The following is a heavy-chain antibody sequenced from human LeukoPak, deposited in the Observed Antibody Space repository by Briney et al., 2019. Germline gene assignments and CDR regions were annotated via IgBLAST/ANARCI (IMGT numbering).Heavy chain of an antibody. J-gene: IGHJ4*02. Sequence: PGGSLRLSRAASGFTFSNHWMTWVRQAPGKGLEWVAHIKHDGSDKYYVDSVKGRFSISRDNAKNSLYLQMTSLRAEDTAVYYCANDPPGGGRNLDCWGQGTLVTVSS. V-gene: IGHV3-7*02. CDR2: IKHDGSDK. CDR1: GFTFSNHW. CDR3: ANDPPGGGRNLDC. D-gene: IGHD1-14*01.